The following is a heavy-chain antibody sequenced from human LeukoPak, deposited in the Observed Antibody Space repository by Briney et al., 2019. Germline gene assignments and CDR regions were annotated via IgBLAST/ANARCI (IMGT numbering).Heavy chain of an antibody. J-gene: IGHJ2*01. Sequence: PGGSLRLSCAASGFTFSSYAMSWVRQAPGKGLEWVSAISGSGGSTYYADSVKGRFTISRDNDKNSLYLQMNSLRAEDTAVYYCARRTVTRDWYFDLWSRGTLVTVSS. CDR1: GFTFSSYA. V-gene: IGHV3-23*01. CDR2: ISGSGGST. CDR3: ARRTVTRDWYFDL. D-gene: IGHD4-17*01.